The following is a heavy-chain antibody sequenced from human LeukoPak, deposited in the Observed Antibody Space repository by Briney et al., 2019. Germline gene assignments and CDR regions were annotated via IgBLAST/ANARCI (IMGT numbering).Heavy chain of an antibody. CDR3: ARQGYGGHSRGAADY. CDR2: ISANNGNR. CDR1: GYTFTNYG. D-gene: IGHD4-23*01. J-gene: IGHJ4*02. V-gene: IGHV1-18*01. Sequence: ASVKVSCKASGYTFTNYGISWVRQAPGQGLEWMGWISANNGNRNYALKLQDRVSMTTDTSTSTAYMELRSLRSDDTAVYYCARQGYGGHSRGAADYWGQGTLVTDSS.